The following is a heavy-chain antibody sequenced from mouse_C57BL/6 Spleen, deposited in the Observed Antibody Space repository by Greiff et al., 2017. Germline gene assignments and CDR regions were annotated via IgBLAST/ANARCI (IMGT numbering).Heavy chain of an antibody. V-gene: IGHV1-42*01. CDR2: INPSTGGT. CDR1: GYSFTGYY. J-gene: IGHJ2*01. D-gene: IGHD2-3*01. CDR3: ARRDDGYYHFDY. Sequence: VQLQQSGPELVKPGASVKISCKASGYSFTGYYMNWVKQSPEKSLEWIGEINPSTGGTTYNQKFKAKATLTVDKSSSTAYMQLKSLTSEDSAVYYCARRDDGYYHFDYWGQGTTLTVSS.